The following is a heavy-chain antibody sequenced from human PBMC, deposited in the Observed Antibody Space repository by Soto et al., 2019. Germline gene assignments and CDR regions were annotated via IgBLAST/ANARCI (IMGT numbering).Heavy chain of an antibody. CDR1: GFTFSSSA. CDR3: AKCSVGTVRTSGWCNWFDP. CDR2: IRVGGGDT. D-gene: IGHD6-19*01. Sequence: EVRLLESGGGLAQPGGSRRLSCAASGFTFSSSAMNWVRQAPGKGLEWVSSIRVGGGDTFYADSVRGRFTVSRDISRNTRYLQMNRLRAEDTAIYYCAKCSVGTVRTSGWCNWFDPWGQGTLVTVSS. J-gene: IGHJ5*02. V-gene: IGHV3-23*01.